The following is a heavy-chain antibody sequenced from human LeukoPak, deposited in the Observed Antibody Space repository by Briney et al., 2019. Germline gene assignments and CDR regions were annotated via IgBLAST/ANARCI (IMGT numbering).Heavy chain of an antibody. V-gene: IGHV1-2*02. Sequence: GASVKVSCKASGYTFTGYYMHWVRQAPGQGLEWMGWINPNSGGTNYAQKFQGRATMTRDTSISTAYMELSRLRSDDTAVYYCARDIVRVKAEPGFDYWGQGTLVTVSS. CDR3: ARDIVRVKAEPGFDY. CDR2: INPNSGGT. CDR1: GYTFTGYY. J-gene: IGHJ4*02. D-gene: IGHD1-14*01.